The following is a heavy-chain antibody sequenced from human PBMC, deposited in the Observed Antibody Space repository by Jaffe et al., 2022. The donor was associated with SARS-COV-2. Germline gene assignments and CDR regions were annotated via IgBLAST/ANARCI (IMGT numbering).Heavy chain of an antibody. CDR3: ARDSTSPEWELVESHPEVGYYYGMDV. Sequence: EVQLVESGGGLVKPGGSLRLSCAASGFTFSSYSMNWVRQAPGKGLEWVSSISSSSSYIYYADSVKGRFTISRDNAKNSLYLQMNSLRAEDTAVYYCARDSTSPEWELVESHPEVGYYYGMDVWGQGTTVTVSS. CDR1: GFTFSSYS. J-gene: IGHJ6*02. V-gene: IGHV3-21*01. D-gene: IGHD1-26*01. CDR2: ISSSSSYI.